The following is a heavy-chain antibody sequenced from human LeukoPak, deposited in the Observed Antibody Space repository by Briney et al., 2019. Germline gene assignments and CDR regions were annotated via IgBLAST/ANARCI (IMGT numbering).Heavy chain of an antibody. V-gene: IGHV3-11*04. J-gene: IGHJ4*02. CDR3: ARDSHPYYFDY. Sequence: GGSLRLSCAASGFSFNDEYMSWIRQAPGQGLQWIAYISASGDFRRSTDSVKGQFTISRDNAKRLLYLQMDSLGEEDTAVYYCARDSHPYYFDYWGQGTLVTVSS. CDR1: GFSFNDEY. CDR2: ISASGDFR.